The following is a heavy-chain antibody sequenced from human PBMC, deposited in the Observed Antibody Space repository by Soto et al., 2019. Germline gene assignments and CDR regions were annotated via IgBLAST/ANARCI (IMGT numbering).Heavy chain of an antibody. Sequence: GGSLRLSCAASGFTFDDYGMSWVRQAPGKGLEWVSGINWNGGSTGYADSVKGRFTISRDNAKNSLYLQMNSLRAEDTALYHCARLPLRGAPYFDYCMDVWGQGTTVTVSS. CDR3: ARLPLRGAPYFDYCMDV. CDR1: GFTFDDYG. CDR2: INWNGGST. J-gene: IGHJ6*02. D-gene: IGHD3-10*01. V-gene: IGHV3-20*01.